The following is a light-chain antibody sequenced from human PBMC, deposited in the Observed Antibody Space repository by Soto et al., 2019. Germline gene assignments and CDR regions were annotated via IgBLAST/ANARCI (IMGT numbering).Light chain of an antibody. Sequence: EIVLTQSPGTLSLSLGERATLSCRASQSVSSNYLAWYQQKPGQAPRLLIYGTSSRATGIPDRFSGSGSGTDFTLTISRLDPEDFAVYYCQQYGNSPRYSFGQGTKLAIK. J-gene: IGKJ2*03. V-gene: IGKV3-20*01. CDR1: QSVSSNY. CDR3: QQYGNSPRYS. CDR2: GTS.